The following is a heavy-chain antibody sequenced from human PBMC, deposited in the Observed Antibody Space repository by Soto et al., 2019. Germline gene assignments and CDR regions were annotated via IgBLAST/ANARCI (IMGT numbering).Heavy chain of an antibody. J-gene: IGHJ3*02. CDR3: ARGGPGLPIQRFLEWSESNHDAFDI. D-gene: IGHD3-3*01. V-gene: IGHV4-31*03. CDR2: IYYSGST. Sequence: QVQLQESGPGLVKPSQTLSLTCTVSGGSISSGGYYWSWIRQHPGKGLEWIGYIYYSGSTYYNPSLKSRVTISGDTSKNQFPLKLSSVTAADTAVYYCARGGPGLPIQRFLEWSESNHDAFDIWGQGTMVTVSS. CDR1: GGSISSGGYY.